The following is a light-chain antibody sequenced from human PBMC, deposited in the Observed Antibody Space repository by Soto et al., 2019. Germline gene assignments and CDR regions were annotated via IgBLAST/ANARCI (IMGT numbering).Light chain of an antibody. CDR2: DAS. CDR3: QQHNDWPRT. Sequence: DIHMTQSPSSLSVSVGDRVTITCRASQSISSWLAWYQQKPGKAPKLLIYDASSLESGVPSRFSGSGSGTEFTLTISSLQSEDFAVYYCQQHNDWPRTFGQGTKVDIK. V-gene: IGKV1-5*01. J-gene: IGKJ1*01. CDR1: QSISSW.